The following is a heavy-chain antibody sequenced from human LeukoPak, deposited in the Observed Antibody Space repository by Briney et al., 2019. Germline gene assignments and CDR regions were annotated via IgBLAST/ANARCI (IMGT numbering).Heavy chain of an antibody. CDR3: AREKTEHYYYYYMDV. CDR1: GFTFSSYE. CDR2: ITSSGRTI. V-gene: IGHV3-48*03. J-gene: IGHJ6*03. Sequence: GGSLRHSCAASGFTFSSYEMNWVRQAPGKGLEWVSYITSSGRTIYYADSVKGRFTISRDNAKNSLYLQMNSLRAEDTAVYYCAREKTEHYYYYYMDVWGKGTTVTVSS.